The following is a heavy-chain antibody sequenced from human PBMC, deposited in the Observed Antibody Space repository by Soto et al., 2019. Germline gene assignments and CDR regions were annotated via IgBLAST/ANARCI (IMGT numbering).Heavy chain of an antibody. J-gene: IGHJ3*02. CDR3: AREGDIAVAGTGNDAFDI. CDR2: IYYSGST. D-gene: IGHD6-19*01. Sequence: SETLSLTCTVSGGSISSYYWSWIRQPPGKGLEWIGYIYYSGSTNYNPSLKSRVTISVDTSKNQFSLKLSSVTAADTAVYYCAREGDIAVAGTGNDAFDIWGQGTMVTVSS. CDR1: GGSISSYY. V-gene: IGHV4-59*01.